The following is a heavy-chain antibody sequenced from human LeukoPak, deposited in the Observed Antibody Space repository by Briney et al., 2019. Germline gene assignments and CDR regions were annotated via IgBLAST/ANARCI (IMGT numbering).Heavy chain of an antibody. CDR3: ATVYREGDAFDI. D-gene: IGHD1-26*01. CDR1: GYTFTGYF. Sequence: ASVKVSCKASGYTFTGYFIHWVRQAPGQGLEWMGWINPKSGGTDFAEKFQGRVTMTRDTSISTAYMELYRLRSDDTAVYYCATVYREGDAFDIWGQGTMVTVSS. CDR2: INPKSGGT. J-gene: IGHJ3*02. V-gene: IGHV1-2*02.